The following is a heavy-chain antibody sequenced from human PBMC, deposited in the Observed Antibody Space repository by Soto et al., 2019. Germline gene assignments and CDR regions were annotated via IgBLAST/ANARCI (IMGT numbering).Heavy chain of an antibody. V-gene: IGHV3-23*01. CDR3: AKVIVLGASTLEY. CDR1: GFMFNHYA. J-gene: IGHJ4*02. Sequence: EQVLESGGGLVQPGGSLRLSCEASGFMFNHYAMAWVRQTPGKGLEWVSVISGSTGTTYYADSVKGRFTISRDNCKNTVYLQMNSLRVEDSALYSCAKVIVLGASTLEYWGPGTRVNVSS. CDR2: ISGSTGTT. D-gene: IGHD6-6*01.